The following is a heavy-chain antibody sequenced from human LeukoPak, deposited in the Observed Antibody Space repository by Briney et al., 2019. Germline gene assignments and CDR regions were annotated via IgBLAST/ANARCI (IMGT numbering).Heavy chain of an antibody. CDR3: ARENYYDSSGFDY. CDR1: GGSFSGYY. CDR2: INHSGST. V-gene: IGHV4-34*01. Sequence: PSETLSLTCAVYGGSFSGYYWSWIRQPPGKGLEWIGEINHSGSTNYNPSLKSRVTISVDTSKNQFSLKLSSVTAADTAVYYCARENYYDSSGFDYWGPGTLVTVSS. J-gene: IGHJ4*02. D-gene: IGHD3-22*01.